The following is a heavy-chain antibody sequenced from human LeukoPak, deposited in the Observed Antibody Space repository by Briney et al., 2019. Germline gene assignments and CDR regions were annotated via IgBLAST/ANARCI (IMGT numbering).Heavy chain of an antibody. D-gene: IGHD3-16*02. V-gene: IGHV4-38-2*02. Sequence: MSSETLSLTCTVSGYSISSGYYWGWIRQPPGKGLEWIGSIYHSGSTYYNPSLKSRVTISVDTSKNQFSLRLSSDCARLQGGGSYRNFDYWGQGTLVTVSS. CDR3: RNFDY. J-gene: IGHJ4*02. CDR2: IYHSGST. CDR1: GYSISSGYY.